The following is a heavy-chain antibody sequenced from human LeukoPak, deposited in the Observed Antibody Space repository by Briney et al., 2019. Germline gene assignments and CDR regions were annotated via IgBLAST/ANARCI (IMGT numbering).Heavy chain of an antibody. CDR2: INPNSGDT. CDR3: ARHVGATTWFDP. J-gene: IGHJ5*02. CDR1: GYTFTSYG. V-gene: IGHV1-2*02. D-gene: IGHD1-26*01. Sequence: ASVKVSCKASGYTFTSYGISWVRQAPGQGLEWMGWINPNSGDTNYAQKFQGRVTMTRDTSISTAYMELSRLRSDDTAVYYCARHVGATTWFDPWGQGTLVTVSS.